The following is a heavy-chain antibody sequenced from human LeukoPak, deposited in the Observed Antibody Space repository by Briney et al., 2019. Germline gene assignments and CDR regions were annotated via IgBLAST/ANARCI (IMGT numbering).Heavy chain of an antibody. CDR3: ARAGAETDPDY. V-gene: IGHV3-21*01. J-gene: IGHJ4*02. CDR1: GFTFSSYR. CDR2: ISSSSRYI. Sequence: GGSLRLSCAASGFTFSSYRMNWVRQAPGKGLEWVSSISSSSRYINYAASVKGRFTISRDNAKNSLYLQMNSLRAEDTALYYCARAGAETDPDYWGRGTLVTVSS.